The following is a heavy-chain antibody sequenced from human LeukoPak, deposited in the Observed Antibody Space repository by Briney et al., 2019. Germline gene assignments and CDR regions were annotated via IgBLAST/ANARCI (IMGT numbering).Heavy chain of an antibody. CDR2: ISSNGGST. J-gene: IGHJ4*02. CDR3: ARSVFGSGSYYFDC. CDR1: GFTFSSYA. Sequence: GGSLRLSCAASGFTFSSYAMHWVRQAPGKGLEYVSAISSNGGSTYYADSVKGRFTISRDNSKNTLYLQMGSLRAEDMAVYYCARSVFGSGSYYFDCWCQ. D-gene: IGHD3-3*01. V-gene: IGHV3-64*02.